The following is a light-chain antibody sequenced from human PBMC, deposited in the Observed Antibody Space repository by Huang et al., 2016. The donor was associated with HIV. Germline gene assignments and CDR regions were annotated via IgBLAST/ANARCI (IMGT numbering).Light chain of an antibody. J-gene: IGKJ3*01. CDR3: LHLNNYPGT. CDR1: QDISSN. Sequence: IQLTQSPSSLSASVGDRVTITCRASQDISSNFAWYLQKPWKAPNLLFSAASTLESGVPSRFIGSGSGTDFTLTINNLQPEDFATYYCLHLNNYPGTFGPGTNVDV. V-gene: IGKV1-9*01. CDR2: AAS.